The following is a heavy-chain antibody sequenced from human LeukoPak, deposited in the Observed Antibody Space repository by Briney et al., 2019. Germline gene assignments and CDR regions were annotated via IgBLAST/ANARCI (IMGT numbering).Heavy chain of an antibody. J-gene: IGHJ4*02. CDR1: GYTFTSYD. CDR3: ARLGGGYYDGSLDY. CDR2: MNPNSGNT. Sequence: ASAKVSCKASGYTFTSYDINWVRQATGQGLEWMGWMNPNSGNTGYAQKFQGRVTITRNTSISTAYMELSSLRSEDTAVYYCARLGGGYYDGSLDYWGQGTLVTVSS. V-gene: IGHV1-8*03. D-gene: IGHD3-22*01.